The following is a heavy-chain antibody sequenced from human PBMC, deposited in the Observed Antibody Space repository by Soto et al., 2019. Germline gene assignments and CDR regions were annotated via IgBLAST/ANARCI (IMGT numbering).Heavy chain of an antibody. CDR3: ARDCCDSSGYYNFDY. D-gene: IGHD3-22*01. J-gene: IGHJ4*02. CDR1: GFTFSSYA. Sequence: VGSLRLSCAASGFTFSSYAMHWVRQAPGKGLEWVAVISYDGSNKYYADSVKGRFTISRDNSKNTLYLQMNSLRAEDTAVYYCARDCCDSSGYYNFDYWGQGTLVTVSS. CDR2: ISYDGSNK. V-gene: IGHV3-30-3*01.